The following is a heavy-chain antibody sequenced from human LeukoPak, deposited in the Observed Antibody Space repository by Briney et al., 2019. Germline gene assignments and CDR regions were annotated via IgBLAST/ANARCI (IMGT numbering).Heavy chain of an antibody. D-gene: IGHD4-17*01. Sequence: SETLSLTCTVSGGSIRNYYWTWIRQPAEKGLEWIGRIYTTGSTNYNPSLESRVTMSVDTSKNQFSLNLSSVTAADTAVYYCARLEHAYGDPGDVFDVWGQGTMVTVSS. CDR1: GGSIRNYY. V-gene: IGHV4-4*07. J-gene: IGHJ3*01. CDR3: ARLEHAYGDPGDVFDV. CDR2: IYTTGST.